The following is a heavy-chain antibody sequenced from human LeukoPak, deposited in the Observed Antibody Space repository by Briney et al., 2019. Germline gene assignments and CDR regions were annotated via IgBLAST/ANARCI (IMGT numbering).Heavy chain of an antibody. CDR2: IYTSGST. CDR3: AGTAMPKGPYCFDY. D-gene: IGHD5-18*01. CDR1: GGSISSGSYY. J-gene: IGHJ4*02. V-gene: IGHV4-61*02. Sequence: SQTLSLTCTVSGGSISSGSYYWSWLRQPAGKGLEWIGRIYTSGSTNYNPTLKSRVTISVDTSKNQFSLKLSSVTAADTAVYYCAGTAMPKGPYCFDYWGQGTLVTVSS.